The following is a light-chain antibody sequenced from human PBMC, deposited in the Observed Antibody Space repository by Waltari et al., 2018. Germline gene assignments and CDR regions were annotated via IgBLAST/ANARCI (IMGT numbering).Light chain of an antibody. Sequence: DIVMTQSPDSLAVSLGERATINCKSRQSVLHTNNRNYLAWYQQRPGQSPKLLFSWASDRESGVPDRFSGSGSGTDFTLTITSLQAEDVATYYCQQYYATPLTFGGGTKVVIK. CDR1: QSVLHTNNRNY. CDR2: WAS. CDR3: QQYYATPLT. V-gene: IGKV4-1*01. J-gene: IGKJ4*01.